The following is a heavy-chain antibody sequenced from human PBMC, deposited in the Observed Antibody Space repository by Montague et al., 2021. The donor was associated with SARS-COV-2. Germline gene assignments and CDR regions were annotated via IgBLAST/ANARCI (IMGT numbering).Heavy chain of an antibody. CDR1: DGSISSPNW. Sequence: SETLSLTCAVSDGSISSPNWWNWVRQPPGKGLEWIGEIYYTGNTNYNPSLKSRVTIFIDKSKNHFSLQLSSVTAADTAVYYCARFAYRLLFIASYYGMDVWGQGTTVTVSS. V-gene: IGHV4-4*02. CDR2: IYYTGNT. J-gene: IGHJ6*02. CDR3: ARFAYRLLFIASYYGMDV. D-gene: IGHD2-2*01.